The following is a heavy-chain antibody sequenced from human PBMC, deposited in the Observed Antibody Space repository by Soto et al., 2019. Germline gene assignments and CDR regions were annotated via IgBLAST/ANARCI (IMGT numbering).Heavy chain of an antibody. CDR3: ARVRQGCSANNCYFDP. V-gene: IGHV4-4*02. D-gene: IGHD1-1*01. Sequence: SETLSLTCTLSGGSVRAPDWWNWVRQSPDKGLEWIAEVHISGHSNYNPSLRSRVSVSIDSSKNQFYLNLNSVTAADTAIYYCARVRQGCSANNCYFDPWGQGTHVTVSS. J-gene: IGHJ5*01. CDR2: VHISGHS. CDR1: GGSVRAPDW.